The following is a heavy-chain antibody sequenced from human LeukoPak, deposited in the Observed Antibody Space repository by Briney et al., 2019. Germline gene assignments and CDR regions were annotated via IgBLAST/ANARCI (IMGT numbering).Heavy chain of an antibody. CDR3: AKGGALGPYYFDY. V-gene: IGHV3-9*03. J-gene: IGHJ4*02. Sequence: GGSLRLSCQASGFTFYMYAMSWVRQAPGKGLEWVSGISWNSGSIGYADSVKGRFTISRDNAKNSLYLQMNSLRAEDMALYYCAKGGALGPYYFDYWGQGTLVTVSS. CDR2: ISWNSGSI. D-gene: IGHD1-26*01. CDR1: GFTFYMYA.